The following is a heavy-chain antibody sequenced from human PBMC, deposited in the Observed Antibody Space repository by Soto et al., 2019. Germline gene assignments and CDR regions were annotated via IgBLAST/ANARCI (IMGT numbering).Heavy chain of an antibody. D-gene: IGHD1-1*01. V-gene: IGHV1-2*02. CDR3: ARGSNWNSNWFDP. J-gene: IGHJ5*02. CDR2: INPNSGGT. CDR1: GYTFTNYY. Sequence: ASVKVSCKTSGYTFTNYYMHCVRQAPGQGLECMGWINPNSGGTMFAQKFQGRVTMTRDTSISTVCMELTSLSSDDTAVYYCARGSNWNSNWFDPWGQGTLVTVSS.